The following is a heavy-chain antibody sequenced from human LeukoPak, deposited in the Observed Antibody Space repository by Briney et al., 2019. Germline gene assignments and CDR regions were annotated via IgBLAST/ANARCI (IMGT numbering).Heavy chain of an antibody. CDR3: ARAIVVVPAALDWFDP. V-gene: IGHV4-39*01. J-gene: IGHJ5*02. CDR1: GGSISSSSYY. CDR2: IYYSGST. Sequence: SETLSLTCTVSGGSISSSSYYWGWIRQPPGKGLEWIGSIYYSGSTYYNPSLKSRATISVDTSKNQFSLKLSSVTAADTAVYYCARAIVVVPAALDWFDPWGQGTLVTVSS. D-gene: IGHD2-2*01.